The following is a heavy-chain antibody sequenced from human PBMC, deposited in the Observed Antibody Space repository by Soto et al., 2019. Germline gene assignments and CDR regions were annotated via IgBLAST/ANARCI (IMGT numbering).Heavy chain of an antibody. V-gene: IGHV1-8*01. CDR1: GYTFTSYD. J-gene: IGHJ6*02. D-gene: IGHD6-13*01. CDR3: ERPIAADSAGYGMDV. Sequence: ASVTVSCKASGYTFTSYDINWVRQATGQGPEWMGWMNPNSGNTGYAQKFQGRVTMTRNTSISTAYMELSSLRSEDTAVYYCERPIAADSAGYGMDVWGQGTTVTVSS. CDR2: MNPNSGNT.